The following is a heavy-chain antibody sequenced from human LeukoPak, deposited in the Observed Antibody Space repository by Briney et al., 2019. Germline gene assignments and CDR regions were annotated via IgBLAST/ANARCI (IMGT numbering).Heavy chain of an antibody. CDR1: GFTFSSYA. Sequence: GGSLRLSCAASGFTFSSYAMHWVRQAPGKGLEWVAVISYDGSNKYYADSVKGRFTISRDNSKNTLYLQMNSLRAEDTAVYYCARAGEWLLLAPFDYWGQGTLVTVSS. J-gene: IGHJ4*02. D-gene: IGHD3-3*01. V-gene: IGHV3-30-3*01. CDR2: ISYDGSNK. CDR3: ARAGEWLLLAPFDY.